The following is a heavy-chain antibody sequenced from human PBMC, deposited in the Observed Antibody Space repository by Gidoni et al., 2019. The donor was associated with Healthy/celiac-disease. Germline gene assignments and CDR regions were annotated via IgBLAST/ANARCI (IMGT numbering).Heavy chain of an antibody. CDR3: ARHLNP. V-gene: IGHV4-39*01. CDR2: IYYSGST. J-gene: IGHJ5*02. CDR1: GVSSSSSSYY. Sequence: QLQLQESGPGLVKTSETLSLTCTVSGVSSSSSSYYWSWIRQPPVKGLGWIGSIYYSGSTYYNPSLKSRVTISGDTSKNQFSLKLRSVTAADTAVYYCARHLNPWGQGTLVTVSS.